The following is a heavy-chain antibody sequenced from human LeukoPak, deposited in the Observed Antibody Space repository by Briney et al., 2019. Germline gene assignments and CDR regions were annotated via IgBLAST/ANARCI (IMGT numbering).Heavy chain of an antibody. CDR3: AKASVAIPQYCNS. CDR2: ISGTGSST. D-gene: IGHD2-2*02. CDR1: GFTFGNYA. Sequence: GGSLRLSCEASGFTFGNYAMNWVRQAPGKGLEWVSTISGTGSSTYYADSAKGRFTISRDNSKDTLFLQLNSLTAADTATYFCAKASVAIPQYCNSWGQGTLVTVSS. V-gene: IGHV3-23*01. J-gene: IGHJ5*02.